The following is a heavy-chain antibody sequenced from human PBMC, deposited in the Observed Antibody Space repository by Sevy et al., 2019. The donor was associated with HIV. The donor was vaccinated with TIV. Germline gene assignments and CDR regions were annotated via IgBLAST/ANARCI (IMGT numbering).Heavy chain of an antibody. CDR2: ISSSDNSI. CDR1: RFTFSDYA. D-gene: IGHD3-9*01. CDR3: AKGGILTVHGY. J-gene: IGHJ4*02. Sequence: GGYLRLSCAASRFTFSDYAMSWVRQAPGKGLECVSSISSSDNSIYYADSVKGRFTISRDNSKNTLYLQMNSLPAEDTAVYYRAKGGILTVHGYWGQGTLVTVSS. V-gene: IGHV3-23*01.